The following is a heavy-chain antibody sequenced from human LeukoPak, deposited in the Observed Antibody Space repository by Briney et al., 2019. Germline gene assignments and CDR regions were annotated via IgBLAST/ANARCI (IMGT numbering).Heavy chain of an antibody. D-gene: IGHD3-10*01. V-gene: IGHV4-34*01. CDR1: GGSFSDYY. CDR2: INHSGST. J-gene: IGHJ4*02. CDR3: ARGRIFMVRGVIKNYFDY. Sequence: SETLSLTCGVYGGSFSDYYWSWIRQPPGKGLEWIGEINHSGSTNCNPSLKSRVTISVDTSKNQFSLKLSSVTAADTAVYYCARGRIFMVRGVIKNYFDYWGQGTLVTVSS.